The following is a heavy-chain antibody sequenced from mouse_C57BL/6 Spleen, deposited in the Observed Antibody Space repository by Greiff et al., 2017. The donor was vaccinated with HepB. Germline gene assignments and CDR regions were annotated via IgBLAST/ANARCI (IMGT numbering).Heavy chain of an antibody. CDR3: ARGGADWYFDV. CDR1: GYTFTSYW. V-gene: IGHV1-52*01. J-gene: IGHJ1*03. Sequence: QVQLQQSGAELVRPGSSVKLSCKASGYTFTSYWMHWVKQRPIQGLEWIGNIDPSDSETHYNQKFKDKATLTVDKSSSTAYMQLSSLTSEDSAVYYCARGGADWYFDVWGTGTTVTVSS. CDR2: IDPSDSET.